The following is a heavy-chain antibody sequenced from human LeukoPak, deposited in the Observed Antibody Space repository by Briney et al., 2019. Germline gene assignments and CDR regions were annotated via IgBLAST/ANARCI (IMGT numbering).Heavy chain of an antibody. CDR3: ARSGVYCSSTSCYIFDY. J-gene: IGHJ4*02. V-gene: IGHV5-51*01. D-gene: IGHD2-2*02. Sequence: GESLKISCKGSGYSFTSYWIGWVRQMPGKGLEWMGIIYPGDSDTRYSPSFQGQVTISADKSISTAYLQWSSLKASDTAMYYCARSGVYCSSTSCYIFDYWGQGTLVTVSS. CDR1: GYSFTSYW. CDR2: IYPGDSDT.